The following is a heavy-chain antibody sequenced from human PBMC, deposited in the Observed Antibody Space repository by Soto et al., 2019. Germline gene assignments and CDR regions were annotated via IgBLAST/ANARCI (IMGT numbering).Heavy chain of an antibody. CDR1: GFTFSSYG. D-gene: IGHD3-10*01. CDR3: AKRGGSGGRGSWDDAFDI. CDR2: ILYDGSNK. Sequence: QVQLVESGGCVVQPGRSLRLSCAASGFTFSSYGMHWVRQAPGKGLEWVAVILYDGSNKYYADSVKGRFTISRDNSKNTLYLQMNSLRAEDTAVYYCAKRGGSGGRGSWDDAFDIWGQGTMVTVSS. J-gene: IGHJ3*02. V-gene: IGHV3-30*18.